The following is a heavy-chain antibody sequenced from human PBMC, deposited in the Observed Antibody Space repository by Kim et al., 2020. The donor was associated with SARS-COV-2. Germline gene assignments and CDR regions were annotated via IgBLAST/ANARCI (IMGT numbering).Heavy chain of an antibody. D-gene: IGHD6-13*01. Sequence: SETLSLTCTVSGGSISSGGYYWSWIRQHPGKGLEWIGYIYYSGSTYYNPSLKSRVTISVDTSKNQFSLKLSSVTAADTAGYYCARESTRPGIAAAEVDYWGQGTLGTVSS. CDR2: IYYSGST. CDR1: GGSISSGGYY. V-gene: IGHV4-31*03. J-gene: IGHJ4*02. CDR3: ARESTRPGIAAAEVDY.